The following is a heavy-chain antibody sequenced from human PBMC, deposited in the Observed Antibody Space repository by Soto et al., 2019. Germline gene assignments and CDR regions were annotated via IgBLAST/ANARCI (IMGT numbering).Heavy chain of an antibody. J-gene: IGHJ6*02. V-gene: IGHV1-18*01. CDR2: VSDYNGHS. CDR3: ARDSSSSGYYYGMDV. CDR1: NETLTTYG. D-gene: IGHD6-6*01. Sequence: QVHLVQSGAEVKKPGASVKVSCKASNETLTTYGISWVRQAPGQGLEWMGWVSDYNGHSSSAQKFQDRVIMTADTSTNTAYMELRSLTPDDSAVYFCARDSSSSGYYYGMDVWGQGTTVTVSS.